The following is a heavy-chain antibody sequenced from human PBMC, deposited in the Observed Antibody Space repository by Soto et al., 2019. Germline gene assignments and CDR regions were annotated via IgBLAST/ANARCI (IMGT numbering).Heavy chain of an antibody. D-gene: IGHD3-22*01. J-gene: IGHJ3*02. CDR2: IVVGSGNT. Sequence: PVKVSCKASGFTFTSSVVQWVRQARGQRLEWIGWIVVGSGNTNYAQKFQERVTITRDMSTSTAYMELSSLRSEDTAVYYCVATLYYYDSSGYPPDAFDIWGQGTMVTVSS. CDR1: GFTFTSSV. V-gene: IGHV1-58*01. CDR3: VATLYYYDSSGYPPDAFDI.